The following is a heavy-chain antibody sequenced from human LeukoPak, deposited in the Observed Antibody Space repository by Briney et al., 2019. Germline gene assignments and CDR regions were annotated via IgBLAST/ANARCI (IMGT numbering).Heavy chain of an antibody. CDR1: GYTFTSYY. V-gene: IGHV1-46*01. CDR2: INPSGGST. J-gene: IGHJ4*02. Sequence: VASVKVSCXASGYTFTSYYMHWVRQARGQGLEWMGIINPSGGSTSYAQKFQGRVTMTRDTSTSTVYMELSSLRSEDTAVYYCARVDSSGYYYWGQGTLVTVSS. D-gene: IGHD3-22*01. CDR3: ARVDSSGYYY.